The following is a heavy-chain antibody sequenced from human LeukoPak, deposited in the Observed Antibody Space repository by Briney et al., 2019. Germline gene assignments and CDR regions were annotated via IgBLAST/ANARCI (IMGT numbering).Heavy chain of an antibody. CDR2: VTDSGDST. J-gene: IGHJ3*01. D-gene: IGHD3-10*01. V-gene: IGHV3-23*01. Sequence: PGGSLRLSCAASGFTFSTYGMSWVRQAPGKGLEWVSVVTDSGDSTFYADSVKGRFFISRDNSKNTVHLQMNSLRGEDTALYYCAKDSYTLIRGVGSDVGFDVWGQRTMVTVS. CDR1: GFTFSTYG. CDR3: AKDSYTLIRGVGSDVGFDV.